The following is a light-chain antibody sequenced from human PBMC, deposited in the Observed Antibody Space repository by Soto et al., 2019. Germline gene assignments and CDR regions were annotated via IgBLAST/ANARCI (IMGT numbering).Light chain of an antibody. Sequence: QSVLTQPPSVSGAPGQRVTISCTGSTSNIGAGYDVHWYQPLPGTAPKLLIYGNSNRPSGVPDRFSVSKSGTSASLVITGLQAEDEADYYCQSYDSSLSGVVFGGVTKLTVL. CDR3: QSYDSSLSGVV. V-gene: IGLV1-40*01. J-gene: IGLJ2*01. CDR2: GNS. CDR1: TSNIGAGYD.